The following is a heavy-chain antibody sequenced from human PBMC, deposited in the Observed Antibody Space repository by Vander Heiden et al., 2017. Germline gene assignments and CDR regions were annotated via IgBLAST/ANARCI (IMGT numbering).Heavy chain of an antibody. D-gene: IGHD3-22*01. CDR1: GFSLSNARMR. CDR2: IVSQDEK. J-gene: IGHJ2*01. CDR3: ARSPTYYYDSSGYYYDWYFDL. Sequence: QVTLKESGPVLVNPTETLTLTCTVSGFSLSNARMRVSWIRQPRGTALEWLAHIVSQDEKSYSTSLKSRRTISKDTSKSQVVLTKTNRDPVDTATYYCARSPTYYYDSSGYYYDWYFDLWGRGTLVNVSS. V-gene: IGHV2-26*01.